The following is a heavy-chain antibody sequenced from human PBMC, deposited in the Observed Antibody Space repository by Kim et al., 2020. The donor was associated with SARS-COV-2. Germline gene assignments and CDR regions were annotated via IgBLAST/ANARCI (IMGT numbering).Heavy chain of an antibody. J-gene: IGHJ4*02. CDR1: GYTFTDYH. V-gene: IGHV1-2*02. CDR2: INPNSGGT. D-gene: IGHD7-27*01. Sequence: ASVKVSCKASGYTFTDYHIHWVRQAPGQGLEWMGWINPNSGGTNYAQKFQGRVTMTRDTSISTPYMELSRLGSDDTAVYYCPRSGFNWGLDYWGQGTLV. CDR3: PRSGFNWGLDY.